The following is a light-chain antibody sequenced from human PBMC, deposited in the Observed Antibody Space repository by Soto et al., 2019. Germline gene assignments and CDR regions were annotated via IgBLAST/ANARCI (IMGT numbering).Light chain of an antibody. V-gene: IGKV3D-15*01. CDR3: QQYGDSPT. CDR2: DAY. CDR1: QSVGSD. J-gene: IGKJ1*01. Sequence: EIVMTQSPATLSVSPGERATLSCRASQSVGSDLAWYQQKPGQAPRLVIYDAYNRATGIPPRFSGSGSGTDFTLTISSLEPEDSAVYYCQQYGDSPTFGQGTKVDIK.